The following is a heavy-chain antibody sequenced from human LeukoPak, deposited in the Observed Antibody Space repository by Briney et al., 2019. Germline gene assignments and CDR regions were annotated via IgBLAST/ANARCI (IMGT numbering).Heavy chain of an antibody. Sequence: GRSLRLSCAASGFTFSSYAMHWVRQAPGKGLEWVAVISYDGSNKYYADSVKGRFTISRDNSKNTLYLQMNSLRAEDTAVYYCAKSEVVLLWFGESVDWFDPWGQGTLVTVSS. J-gene: IGHJ5*02. V-gene: IGHV3-30*07. CDR3: AKSEVVLLWFGESVDWFDP. D-gene: IGHD3-10*01. CDR1: GFTFSSYA. CDR2: ISYDGSNK.